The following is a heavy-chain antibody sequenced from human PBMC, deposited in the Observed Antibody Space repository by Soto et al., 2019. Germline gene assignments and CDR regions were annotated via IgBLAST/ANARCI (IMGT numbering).Heavy chain of an antibody. V-gene: IGHV1-18*01. J-gene: IGHJ1*01. CDR1: GYTFTSYG. CDR2: ISAYNGNT. D-gene: IGHD2-15*01. CDR3: ARDSPRYCSGGSCYPADFQH. Sequence: GASVKVSCKASGYTFTSYGISWVRQAPGQGLEWMGWISAYNGNTNYAQKLQGRVTMTTDTSTSTAYMELRSLRSDDTAVYYCARDSPRYCSGGSCYPADFQHWGQGTLVTVSS.